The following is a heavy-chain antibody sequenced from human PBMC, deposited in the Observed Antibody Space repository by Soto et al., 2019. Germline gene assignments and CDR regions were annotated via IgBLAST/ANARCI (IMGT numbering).Heavy chain of an antibody. CDR3: ARAQWLVLDY. D-gene: IGHD6-19*01. CDR2: IYHSGST. Sequence: SSETLSLTCTVSGGPISSGGYSWSWIRQPPGKGLEWIGYIYHSGSTYYNPSLKSRVTISLDRSKNHFSLKLSSVSAADTAVYYCARAQWLVLDYWGQGTLVTVSS. CDR1: GGPISSGGYS. J-gene: IGHJ4*02. V-gene: IGHV4-30-2*01.